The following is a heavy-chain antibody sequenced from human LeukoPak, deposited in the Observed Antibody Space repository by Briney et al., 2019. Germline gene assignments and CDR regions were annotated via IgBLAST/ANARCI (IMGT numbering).Heavy chain of an antibody. Sequence: SETLSLTCTVSGGSISSYYWNWIRQPPGKGLEWIGYIYYSGSTYYNPSLKSRVTISVDTSKDQFSLKLTSVTAADTAVYYCARPPGIAAAWFDPWGQGTLVTVSS. D-gene: IGHD6-13*01. CDR1: GGSISSYY. CDR2: IYYSGST. V-gene: IGHV4-59*08. J-gene: IGHJ5*02. CDR3: ARPPGIAAAWFDP.